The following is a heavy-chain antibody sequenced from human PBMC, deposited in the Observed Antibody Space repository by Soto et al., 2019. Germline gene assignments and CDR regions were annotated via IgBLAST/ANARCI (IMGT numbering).Heavy chain of an antibody. J-gene: IGHJ4*02. CDR1: GFTFSTYS. D-gene: IGHD3-22*01. Sequence: GGSLRLSCAASGFTFSTYSMNWVRQAPGKGLEWVSYISSSSSTIYFADSVRGRFTISRDNSKNTLYLQMNSLGAEDTAVYYCAKVHSSGYYECVDSWGQGTLVTVSS. V-gene: IGHV3-48*01. CDR2: ISSSSSTI. CDR3: AKVHSSGYYECVDS.